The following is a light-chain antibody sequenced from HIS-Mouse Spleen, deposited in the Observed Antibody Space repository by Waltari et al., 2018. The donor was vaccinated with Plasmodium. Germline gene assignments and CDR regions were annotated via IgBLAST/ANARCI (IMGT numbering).Light chain of an antibody. CDR2: QDS. CDR1: KLGAKY. V-gene: IGLV3-25*03. Sequence: SYELPQPPSVSVSPGQTASITCSGDKLGAKYACWYQQKPGQSPVLVIYQDSKRPSGIPERFSGSSSGTTVTLTISGVQAEDEADYYCQSADSSGTYVFGTGTKVTVL. CDR3: QSADSSGTYV. J-gene: IGLJ1*01.